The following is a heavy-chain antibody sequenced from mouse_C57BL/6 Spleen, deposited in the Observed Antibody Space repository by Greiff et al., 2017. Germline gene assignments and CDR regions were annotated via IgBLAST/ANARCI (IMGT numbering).Heavy chain of an antibody. CDR1: GFTFSSYA. D-gene: IGHD1-1*01. V-gene: IGHV5-4*01. Sequence: EVQVVESGGGLVKPGGSLKLSCAASGFTFSSYAMSWVRQTPEKRLEWVATISDGGSYTYYPDNVKGRFTISRDNAKNNLYLQMSHLKSEDTAMYYCAREGLLRCYFDYWGQGTTLTVSS. CDR2: ISDGGSYT. CDR3: AREGLLRCYFDY. J-gene: IGHJ2*01.